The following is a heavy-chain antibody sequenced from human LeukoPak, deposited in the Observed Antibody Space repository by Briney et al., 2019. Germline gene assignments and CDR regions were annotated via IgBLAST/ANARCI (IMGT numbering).Heavy chain of an antibody. Sequence: SETLSLTCAVYGGSFSGYYWSWIRQPPGKGLEWIGEINHSGSTNYNPSLKSRVTISVDTSKNQFSLKLSSVTAADTAVYYCARDGDVLRYFDWFVNGLYFDYWGQGTLVTVSS. J-gene: IGHJ4*02. V-gene: IGHV4-34*01. CDR1: GGSFSGYY. D-gene: IGHD3-9*01. CDR2: INHSGST. CDR3: ARDGDVLRYFDWFVNGLYFDY.